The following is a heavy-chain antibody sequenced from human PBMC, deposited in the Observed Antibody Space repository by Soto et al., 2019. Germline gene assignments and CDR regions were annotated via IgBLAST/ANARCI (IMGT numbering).Heavy chain of an antibody. CDR2: ISYDGSNK. CDR1: GFTFSSDG. V-gene: IGHV3-30*18. J-gene: IGHJ6*02. CDR3: AKATSRGHYYYYGMDV. D-gene: IGHD1-26*01. Sequence: GGSLRLSCAASGFTFSSDGMHWVRQAPCKWLEWVAVISYDGSNKYYADSVKGRFTISRDNSKNTLYLQMNSLRAEDTAVYYCAKATSRGHYYYYGMDVWGQGTTVTVSS.